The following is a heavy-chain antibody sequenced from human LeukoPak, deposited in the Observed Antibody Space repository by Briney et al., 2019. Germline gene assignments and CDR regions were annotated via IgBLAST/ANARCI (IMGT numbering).Heavy chain of an antibody. CDR3: ARDRYSSSSNRFDY. D-gene: IGHD6-6*01. CDR2: IYYSGST. V-gene: IGHV4-4*02. Sequence: SGTLSLTCAVSGGSISDSNWWSWVRQPPGKGLEWIGEIYYSGSTYYNPSLKSRVTISVDTSKNQFSLKLSSVTAADTAVYYCARDRYSSSSNRFDYWGQGTLVTVSS. J-gene: IGHJ4*02. CDR1: GGSISDSNW.